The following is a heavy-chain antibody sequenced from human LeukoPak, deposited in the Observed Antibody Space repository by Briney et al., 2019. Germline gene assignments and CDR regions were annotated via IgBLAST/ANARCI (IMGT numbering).Heavy chain of an antibody. D-gene: IGHD5-12*01. CDR1: GGSFSGYY. V-gene: IGHV4-34*01. J-gene: IGHJ4*02. Sequence: PSETLSLTCAVYGGSFSGYYWSWIRQPPGKGLEWIGEINRSGSTNYNPSLKSRVTISVDTSKNQSSLKLSSVTAADTAVYYCARGGGYRDYWGQGTLVTVSS. CDR3: ARGGGYRDY. CDR2: INRSGST.